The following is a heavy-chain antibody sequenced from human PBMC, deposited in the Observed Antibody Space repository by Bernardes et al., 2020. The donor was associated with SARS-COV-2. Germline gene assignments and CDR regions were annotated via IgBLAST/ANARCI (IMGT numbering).Heavy chain of an antibody. Sequence: SVTVSCKASGYTFTSYGISWVRQAAGQGLEGMGWTSAYNGNTNYAQKLQGRVTMTTDTSTSTAYMELRRLRCDDTAVYYCARGRFWFDPWGQGTLVTVSS. CDR1: GYTFTSYG. CDR3: ARGRFWFDP. J-gene: IGHJ5*02. CDR2: TSAYNGNT. V-gene: IGHV1-18*01.